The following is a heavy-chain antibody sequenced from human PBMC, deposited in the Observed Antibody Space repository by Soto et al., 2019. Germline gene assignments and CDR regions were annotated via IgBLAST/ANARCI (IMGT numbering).Heavy chain of an antibody. CDR2: INYSGNT. J-gene: IGHJ4*02. CDR1: GGSITRSRYY. Sequence: SETLSLTCIVSGGSITRSRYYWGWIRQPPGKGLEWIGSINYSGNTDYNPSLKSRVSISADTSKNQYSLKLSSVTAADTAAYYCARPKYYYDSTAYPFDFWGQGTLVTVSS. D-gene: IGHD3-22*01. CDR3: ARPKYYYDSTAYPFDF. V-gene: IGHV4-39*01.